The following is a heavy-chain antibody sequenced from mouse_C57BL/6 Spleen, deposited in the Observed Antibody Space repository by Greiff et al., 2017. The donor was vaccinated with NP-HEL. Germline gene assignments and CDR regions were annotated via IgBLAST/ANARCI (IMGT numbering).Heavy chain of an antibody. CDR3: ARSWDGYFDY. CDR1: GYTFTSYW. D-gene: IGHD4-1*01. J-gene: IGHJ2*01. CDR2: IDPSDSET. V-gene: IGHV1-52*01. Sequence: QVQLQQPGAELVRPGTSVKLSCKASGYTFTSYWMHWVKQRPIQGLEWIGKIDPSDSETHYTQKFKDKATLTVDKSSSTAYMQLSRLTPDDSEVYYGARSWDGYFDYWGQGTTLTVSS.